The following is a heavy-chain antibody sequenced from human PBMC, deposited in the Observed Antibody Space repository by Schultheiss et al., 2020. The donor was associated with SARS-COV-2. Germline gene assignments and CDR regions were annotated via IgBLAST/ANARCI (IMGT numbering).Heavy chain of an antibody. CDR2: ISWNSGSI. J-gene: IGHJ5*02. Sequence: GGSLRLSCAASGFTFDDYAMHWVRQAPGKGLEWVSGISWNSGSIGYADSVKGRFTISRDNAKNSLYLQMNSLRAEDTAVYYCARAQYSSWYERFDPWGQGTLVTVSS. CDR3: ARAQYSSWYERFDP. CDR1: GFTFDDYA. V-gene: IGHV3-9*01. D-gene: IGHD6-13*01.